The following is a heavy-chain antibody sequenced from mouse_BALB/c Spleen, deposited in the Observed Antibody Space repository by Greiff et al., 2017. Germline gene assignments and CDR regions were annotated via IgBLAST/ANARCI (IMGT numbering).Heavy chain of an antibody. D-gene: IGHD1-2*01. J-gene: IGHJ4*01. Sequence: EVQLVESGGDLVKPGGSLKLSCAASGFTFSSYGMSWVRQTPDKRLEWVATISSGGSYTYYPDSVKGRFTISRDNAKNTLYLQMSSLKSEDTAMYYCARPLITTATGYAMDYWGQGTSVTVSS. CDR3: ARPLITTATGYAMDY. CDR2: ISSGGSYT. V-gene: IGHV5-6*01. CDR1: GFTFSSYG.